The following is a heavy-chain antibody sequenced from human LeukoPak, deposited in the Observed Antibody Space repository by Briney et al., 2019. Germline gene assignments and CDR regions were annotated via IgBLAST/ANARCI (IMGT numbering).Heavy chain of an antibody. V-gene: IGHV5-51*01. Sequence: GESLKISCKDSGYSFTNYWIGWVRQMPGKGLEWMGIIYPGDSNTRYSPSFQGQVTISADKSISTAYLQWSSLKASDTAMYYCARLGCTDGICYTAEFFQHWGQGTLVTVSS. CDR3: ARLGCTDGICYTAEFFQH. CDR1: GYSFTNYW. CDR2: IYPGDSNT. D-gene: IGHD2-8*01. J-gene: IGHJ1*01.